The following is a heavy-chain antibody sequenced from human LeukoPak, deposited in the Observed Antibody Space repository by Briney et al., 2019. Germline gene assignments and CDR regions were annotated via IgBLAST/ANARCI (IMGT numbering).Heavy chain of an antibody. CDR2: IYHSGST. CDR1: GGSISSSNW. CDR3: ARLAAAGTSSRGRRPEFDY. Sequence: PSGALSLTCAVSGGSISSSNWWSWVRQPPGKGLEWIGEIYHSGSTNYNPSLKSRVTISVDKSKNQFSLKLSSVTAADTAVYYCARLAAAGTSSRGRRPEFDYWGQGTLVTVSS. J-gene: IGHJ4*02. D-gene: IGHD6-13*01. V-gene: IGHV4-4*02.